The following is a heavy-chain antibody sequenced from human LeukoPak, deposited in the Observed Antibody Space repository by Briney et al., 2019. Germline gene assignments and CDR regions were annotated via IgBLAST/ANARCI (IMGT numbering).Heavy chain of an antibody. CDR2: ISSSSSTI. V-gene: IGHV3-11*04. D-gene: IGHD1-7*01. CDR1: GFTFRDYY. J-gene: IGHJ6*03. Sequence: GGSLRLSCVASGFTFRDYYMSWIRQAPGKGLEGVSYISSSSSTIYYADSVKGRFTISRDNAKKSLYVQMNSLRAEDTAVYYCARGTSRTSYYMDVWGKGTTVTVSS. CDR3: ARGTSRTSYYMDV.